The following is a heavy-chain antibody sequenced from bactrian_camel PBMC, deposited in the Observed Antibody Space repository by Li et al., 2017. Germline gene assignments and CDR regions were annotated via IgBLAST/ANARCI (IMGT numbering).Heavy chain of an antibody. CDR1: ESTFSNYD. V-gene: IGHV3S40*01. J-gene: IGHJ4*01. CDR2: ISNSGGST. Sequence: VQLVESGGGLVQPGGSLRLSCAASESTFSNYDMTWVRQAPGKGLEWVSRISNSGGSTYYADSVKGRFTISKDSAERTLFLQMTGLKPEDTAMYYCAATGIQCDISSSCLQTWGYNYWGQGTQVTVS. CDR3: AATGIQCDISSSCLQTWGYNY. D-gene: IGHD5*01.